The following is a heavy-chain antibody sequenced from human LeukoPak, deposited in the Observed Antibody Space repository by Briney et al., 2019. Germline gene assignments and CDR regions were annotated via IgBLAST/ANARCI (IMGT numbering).Heavy chain of an antibody. CDR1: GYTFTGYY. J-gene: IGHJ4*02. Sequence: ASVKVSCKASGYTFTGYYMHWVRQAPGQGLEWMGWINPNSGGTNYAQKFQGRVTMTGDTSISTAYMELSRLRSDDTAVYYCARGVTMVRGVKGRFGYWGQGTLVTVSS. CDR3: ARGVTMVRGVKGRFGY. V-gene: IGHV1-2*02. D-gene: IGHD3-10*01. CDR2: INPNSGGT.